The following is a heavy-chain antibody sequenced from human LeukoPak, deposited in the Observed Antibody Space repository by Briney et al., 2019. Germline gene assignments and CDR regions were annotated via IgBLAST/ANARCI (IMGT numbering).Heavy chain of an antibody. J-gene: IGHJ4*02. CDR3: ARGPGAVAGTVYFDY. CDR1: GFTVSSNY. CDR2: IYSGGST. Sequence: GGSLRLSCAASGFTVSSNYMSWVGQAPGKGLGWASVIYSGGSTYYADSVKGRFTISRDNSKNTLYLQMNSLRAEDTAVYYCARGPGAVAGTVYFDYWGQGTLVTVSS. V-gene: IGHV3-53*01. D-gene: IGHD6-19*01.